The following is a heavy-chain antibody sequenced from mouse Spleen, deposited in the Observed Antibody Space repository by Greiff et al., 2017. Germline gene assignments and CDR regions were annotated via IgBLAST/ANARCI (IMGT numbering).Heavy chain of an antibody. CDR1: GFTFSDYG. CDR3: ARQGDWDYYAMDY. V-gene: IGHV5-15*01. CDR2: ISNLAYSI. D-gene: IGHD4-1*01. J-gene: IGHJ4*01. Sequence: EVKLVESGGGLVKPGGSLKLSCAASGFTFSDYGMAWVRQAPGKGPEWVAFISNLAYSIYYADTVTGRFTISRENAKNTLYLEMSSLRSEDTAMYYCARQGDWDYYAMDYWGQGTSVTVSS.